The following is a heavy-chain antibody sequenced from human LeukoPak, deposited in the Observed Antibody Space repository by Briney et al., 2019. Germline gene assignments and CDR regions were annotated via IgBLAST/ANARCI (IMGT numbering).Heavy chain of an antibody. Sequence: GFTFSSYWXHWVRHAPGKGLXWVSRINSDGSSTNYADSVKGRFTISRENAKNTMYLQMNSLRAEDTAVYYCARYDCSSTSCWGQGTLVTVSS. V-gene: IGHV3-74*01. CDR1: GFTFSSYW. CDR3: ARYDCSSTSC. J-gene: IGHJ4*02. CDR2: INSDGSST. D-gene: IGHD2-2*01.